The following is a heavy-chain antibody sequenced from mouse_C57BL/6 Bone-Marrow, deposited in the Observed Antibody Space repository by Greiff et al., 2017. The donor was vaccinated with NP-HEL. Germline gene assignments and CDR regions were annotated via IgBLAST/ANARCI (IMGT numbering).Heavy chain of an antibody. CDR1: GYTFTSYW. J-gene: IGHJ2*01. Sequence: QVQLQQPGAELVRPGTSVKLSCKASGYTFTSYWMHWVKQRPGQGLEWIGVIDPSDSYTNYNQKFKGKATLTVDTSSSAAYMQLSSLTSEDSAVYYCARDYYSHFDYWGQGTTLTVSS. CDR3: ARDYYSHFDY. CDR2: IDPSDSYT. D-gene: IGHD1-1*01. V-gene: IGHV1-59*01.